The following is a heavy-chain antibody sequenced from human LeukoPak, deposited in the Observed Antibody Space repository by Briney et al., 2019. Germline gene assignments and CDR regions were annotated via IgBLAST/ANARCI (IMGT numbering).Heavy chain of an antibody. J-gene: IGHJ4*02. CDR1: GGSISSGGYY. CDR3: ARAPYDSSGSHFDY. D-gene: IGHD3-22*01. CDR2: INHSGST. Sequence: PSQTLSLTCTVSGGSISSGGYYWSWIRQPPGKGLEWIGEINHSGSTNYNPSLKSRVTISVDTSKNQFSLKLSSVTAADTAVYYCARAPYDSSGSHFDYWGQGTLVTVSS. V-gene: IGHV4-30-2*01.